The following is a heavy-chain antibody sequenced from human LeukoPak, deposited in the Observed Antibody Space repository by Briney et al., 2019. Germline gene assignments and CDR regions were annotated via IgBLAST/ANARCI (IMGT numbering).Heavy chain of an antibody. CDR2: ISGSGGST. Sequence: GGSLRLSCAASGFTFSSYAMSWVRQAPGKGLEWVSAISGSGGSTYCADSVKGRFTISRDNSKNTLYLQMNSLRAEDTAVYYCAKVRIVVVPAADYFDYWGQGTLVTVSS. CDR1: GFTFSSYA. V-gene: IGHV3-23*01. CDR3: AKVRIVVVPAADYFDY. J-gene: IGHJ4*02. D-gene: IGHD2-2*01.